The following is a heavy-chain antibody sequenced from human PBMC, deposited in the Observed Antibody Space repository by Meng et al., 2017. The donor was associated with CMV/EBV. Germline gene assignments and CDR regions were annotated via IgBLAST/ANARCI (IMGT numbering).Heavy chain of an antibody. CDR2: ISGCGGRT. J-gene: IGHJ4*02. Sequence: GDSLQLSCAASGFTVSSNYMSWVRQAPGKGLEWVSAISGCGGRTYYAYSVKGRFTNTRDNSQNTLYLQMNSLSAEDTAVYYCAKDLISRYYYDRSGSYWGQGTLVTVSS. CDR3: AKDLISRYYYDRSGSY. V-gene: IGHV3-23*01. CDR1: GFTVSSNY. D-gene: IGHD3-22*01.